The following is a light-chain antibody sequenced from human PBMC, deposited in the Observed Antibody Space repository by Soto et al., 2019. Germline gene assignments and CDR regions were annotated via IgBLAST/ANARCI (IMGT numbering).Light chain of an antibody. CDR2: EVS. CDR3: SSLTNSGTLV. V-gene: IGLV2-18*02. Sequence: QSALTQPPSVSGSPGQSVTISCTGASSDVGSFNRVSWYQQPPGTAPKLMIYEVSDRPSGVPDRFSGSKSGNTASLTISGLQAEDEGDYYCSSLTNSGTLVFGGGTQLTVL. CDR1: SSDVGSFNR. J-gene: IGLJ2*01.